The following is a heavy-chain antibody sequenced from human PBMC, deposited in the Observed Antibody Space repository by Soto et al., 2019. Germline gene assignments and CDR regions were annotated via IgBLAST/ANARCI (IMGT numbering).Heavy chain of an antibody. J-gene: IGHJ6*03. Sequence: GGSLRLSCAASGFTFSSYAMSWVRQAPGKGLERVSAISGSGAGIYYADSVKGRFTISRDSSKNTLYLQTNSLTAEDTAVYYCAKYSGLSAYYYCYIDVWGKVTTVTVSS. D-gene: IGHD6-6*01. CDR1: GFTFSSYA. CDR2: ISGSGAGI. CDR3: AKYSGLSAYYYCYIDV. V-gene: IGHV3-23*01.